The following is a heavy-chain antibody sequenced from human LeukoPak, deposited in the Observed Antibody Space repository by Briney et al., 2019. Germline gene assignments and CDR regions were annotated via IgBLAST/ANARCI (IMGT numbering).Heavy chain of an antibody. CDR3: ASPGVTYYYDSSGYYYRPHDAFDI. V-gene: IGHV4-39*07. J-gene: IGHJ3*02. Sequence: SETLSLTCTVSGGSISSSSYYWGWIRQPPGKGLEWIGSIYYSGSTYYNPSLKSRVTISVDTSKNQFSLKLSSVTAADTAVYYCASPGVTYYYDSSGYYYRPHDAFDIWGQGTMVTVSS. CDR1: GGSISSSSYY. CDR2: IYYSGST. D-gene: IGHD3-22*01.